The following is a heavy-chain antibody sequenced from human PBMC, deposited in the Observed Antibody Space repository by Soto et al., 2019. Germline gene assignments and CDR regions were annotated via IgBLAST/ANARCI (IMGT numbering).Heavy chain of an antibody. Sequence: QVHLVQSGAEVRKPGASVKVSCKASGYTFTTYGLIWVRQAPGQHLAWLGWISARNGDTSYAQGFQGRVTLTTDTSTSTAYMELMTLRSDDTAVYFCARVQLLPNPGADFWGQGTLVTVSS. V-gene: IGHV1-18*04. CDR2: ISARNGDT. CDR3: ARVQLLPNPGADF. CDR1: GYTFTTYG. J-gene: IGHJ4*02. D-gene: IGHD3-10*01.